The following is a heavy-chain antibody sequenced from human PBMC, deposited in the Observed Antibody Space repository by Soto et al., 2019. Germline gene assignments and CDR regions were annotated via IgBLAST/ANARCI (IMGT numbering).Heavy chain of an antibody. V-gene: IGHV3-21*01. CDR2: ISSSSSYI. CDR3: ARSRYCSSTSCYPDYDPSYDY. D-gene: IGHD2-2*01. Sequence: GGSLRLSCAASGFTFSSYSMNWVRQAPGKGLEWVSSISSSSSYIYYADSVKGRFTISRDNAKNSLYLQMNSLRAEDTAVYYCARSRYCSSTSCYPDYDPSYDYWGQGTLVTVSS. CDR1: GFTFSSYS. J-gene: IGHJ4*02.